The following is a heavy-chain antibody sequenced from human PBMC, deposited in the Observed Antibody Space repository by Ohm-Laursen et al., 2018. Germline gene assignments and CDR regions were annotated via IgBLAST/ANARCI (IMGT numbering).Heavy chain of an antibody. J-gene: IGHJ4*02. V-gene: IGHV3-21*05. CDR3: ARAGYNYGPAGY. CDR1: GFTFSSYS. Sequence: GSLRLSCSASGFTFSSYSMNWVRQAPGKGLEWVSYISSSSSYIYYADSLKGRFTISRDNAKNSLYLQMDSLRAEDTAVYYCARAGYNYGPAGYWGQGTLVTVSS. D-gene: IGHD5-18*01. CDR2: ISSSSSYI.